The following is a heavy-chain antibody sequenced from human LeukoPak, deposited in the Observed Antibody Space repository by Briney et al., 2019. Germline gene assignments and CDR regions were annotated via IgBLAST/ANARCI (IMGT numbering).Heavy chain of an antibody. Sequence: SETLSLTCTVSGGPINSYYWIWIPQPPGKGLEWMGHIYYSGSTYSNPSLESRVTISVDRSKNQSSLKLSSVTAADTAVDYCARGPYGNYGGRDYYYYMDVWGKGTTVTVSS. CDR3: ARGPYGNYGGRDYYYYMDV. CDR2: IYYSGST. V-gene: IGHV4-59*01. D-gene: IGHD4/OR15-4a*01. CDR1: GGPINSYY. J-gene: IGHJ6*03.